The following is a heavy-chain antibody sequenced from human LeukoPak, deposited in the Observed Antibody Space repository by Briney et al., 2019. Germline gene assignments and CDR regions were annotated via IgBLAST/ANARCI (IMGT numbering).Heavy chain of an antibody. D-gene: IGHD2-2*01. V-gene: IGHV3-64D*06. CDR3: VKGYCSGTSCYVWNYFDY. CDR2: FSSIGGST. CDR1: GFTFSSYS. Sequence: GGSLRLSCSASGFTFSSYSMHWVRQAPGKGLEYVSGFSSIGGSTYYADSVKGRFTISRDNSKNTLYLRMSSLRAEDTAVYYCVKGYCSGTSCYVWNYFDYWGQGTLVTVSS. J-gene: IGHJ4*02.